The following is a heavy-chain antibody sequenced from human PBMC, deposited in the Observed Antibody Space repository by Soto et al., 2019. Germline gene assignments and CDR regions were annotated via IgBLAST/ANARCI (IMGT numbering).Heavy chain of an antibody. V-gene: IGHV4-4*09. CDR2: MYDSGST. CDR3: ARNMAY. J-gene: IGHJ4*02. D-gene: IGHD3-10*01. CDR1: GGSISDYY. Sequence: QVQLQESGPGLVKPSETLSLTCTVSGGSISDYYWSWIRQPPGKGLEWIGYMYDSGSTRYNPSLNSRITISVDASKNPFSLYLRSVSAAVTAVYYCARNMAYWGQGTLVTVSS.